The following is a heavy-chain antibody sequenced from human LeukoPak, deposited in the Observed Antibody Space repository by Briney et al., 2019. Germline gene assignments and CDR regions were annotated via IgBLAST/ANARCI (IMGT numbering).Heavy chain of an antibody. V-gene: IGHV4-39*01. Sequence: SETLSLTCTVSGGPISSSGYYWGWIRQPPGKGLEWIGSIYYSGSTYYNPSLKSRVTISVDTSKNQFSLKLSSVTAADTAVYYCARLTNSDSAAYPGEYYFDLWGQGTPVTVSS. CDR1: GGPISSSGYY. D-gene: IGHD3-10*01. CDR3: ARLTNSDSAAYPGEYYFDL. J-gene: IGHJ4*02. CDR2: IYYSGST.